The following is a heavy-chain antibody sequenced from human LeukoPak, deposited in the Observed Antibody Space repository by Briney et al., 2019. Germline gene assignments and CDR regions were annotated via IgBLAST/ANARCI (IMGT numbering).Heavy chain of an antibody. CDR3: AKDLGYCSGVTCLAADY. V-gene: IGHV3-30*02. J-gene: IGHJ4*02. Sequence: GGSLRLSYAASGFPFSDYVMHWVRQAPGKGLEWVSVIRYDGNNKYYADSVKGRFTISRDNSKNTLYMQMNSLRAEDTAVYYCAKDLGYCSGVTCLAADYWGQGTLVTVSS. CDR1: GFPFSDYV. D-gene: IGHD2-15*01. CDR2: IRYDGNNK.